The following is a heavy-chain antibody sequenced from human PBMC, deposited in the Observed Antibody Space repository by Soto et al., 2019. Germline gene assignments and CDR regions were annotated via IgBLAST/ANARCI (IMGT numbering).Heavy chain of an antibody. Sequence: QVQLVESGGGVVQPGRSLRLSCAASGFTFSSYGMHWVRQAPGKGLEWVAVISYDGSNKYYADSVKGRFTISRDNSKXXXXXXXXXXXXXXXXXXXXXXXXVGGGGXXAFDIWGQGTMVTVSS. CDR3: XXXXVGGGGXXAFDI. CDR1: GFTFSSYG. D-gene: IGHD2-21*01. V-gene: IGHV3-30*03. CDR2: ISYDGSNK. J-gene: IGHJ3*02.